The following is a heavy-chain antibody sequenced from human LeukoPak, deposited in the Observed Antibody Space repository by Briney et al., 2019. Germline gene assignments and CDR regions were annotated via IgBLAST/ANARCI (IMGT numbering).Heavy chain of an antibody. Sequence: KPSETLSLTCTVSGYSISNGYYWGWIRQPPGKGLEWVGSIYHRGSTYYNPSLKSRVTISVDTSKNQFSLKLSSVTAADTAVYFCTGELAGTTVHYWGQGTLVTVSS. V-gene: IGHV4-38-2*02. J-gene: IGHJ4*02. CDR2: IYHRGST. D-gene: IGHD1-7*01. CDR3: TGELAGTTVHY. CDR1: GYSISNGYY.